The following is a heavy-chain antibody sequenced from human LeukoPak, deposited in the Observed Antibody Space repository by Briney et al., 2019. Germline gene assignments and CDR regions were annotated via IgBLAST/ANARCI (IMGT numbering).Heavy chain of an antibody. CDR1: GYTFTGYY. CDR3: AREPIGVAREEEFNY. D-gene: IGHD2-15*01. V-gene: IGHV1-2*02. CDR2: INPNSGGT. J-gene: IGHJ4*02. Sequence: VASVKVSCKASGYTFTGYYMHWVRQAPGQGLEWMGWINPNSGGTNYAQKFQGRVTMTRDTSISTAYMELSRLRSDDTAVYYCAREPIGVAREEEFNYWGQGTLVTVSS.